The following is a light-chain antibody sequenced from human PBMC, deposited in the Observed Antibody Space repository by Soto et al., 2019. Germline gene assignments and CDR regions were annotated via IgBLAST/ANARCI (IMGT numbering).Light chain of an antibody. V-gene: IGKV3-11*01. CDR3: QQRSNWPPWT. Sequence: XXPGERATLSCRASQSVSSYLAWYQQKPGQAPRLLIYDASNRATGIPARFSGSGSGTDFPLTISSLAPEDFAVYYCQQRSNWPPWTFGQGTKVEIK. CDR1: QSVSSY. CDR2: DAS. J-gene: IGKJ1*01.